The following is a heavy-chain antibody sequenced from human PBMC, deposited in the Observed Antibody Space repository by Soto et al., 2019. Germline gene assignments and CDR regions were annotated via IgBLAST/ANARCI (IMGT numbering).Heavy chain of an antibody. D-gene: IGHD3-16*02. CDR3: AKDIYHDTDYYYGMDV. CDR1: GFTFSSYG. CDR2: ISYDGSNK. Sequence: PGGSLRLSCAAPGFTFSSYGMHWVRQAPGKGLEWVAVISYDGSNKYYADSVKGRFTISRDNSKNTLYLQMNSLRAEDTAVYYCAKDIYHDTDYYYGMDVWGQGTTVTVSS. V-gene: IGHV3-30*18. J-gene: IGHJ6*02.